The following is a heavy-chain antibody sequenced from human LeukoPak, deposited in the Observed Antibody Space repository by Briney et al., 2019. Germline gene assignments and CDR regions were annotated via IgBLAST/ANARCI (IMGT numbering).Heavy chain of an antibody. D-gene: IGHD5-18*01. J-gene: IGHJ4*02. CDR3: ASDRGYSYGPLYYFDY. CDR2: ISYDGSNK. CDR1: GFSFGDYG. V-gene: IGHV3-30*03. Sequence: PGGSPRLSCAASGFSFGDYGMNWVRQAPGKGLEWVAVISYDGSNKYYADSVKGRFTISRDNSKNTLYLQMNSLRAEDTAVYYCASDRGYSYGPLYYFDYWGQGTLVTVSS.